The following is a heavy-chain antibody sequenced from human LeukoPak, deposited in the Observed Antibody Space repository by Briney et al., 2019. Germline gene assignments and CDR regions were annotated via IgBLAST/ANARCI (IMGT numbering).Heavy chain of an antibody. CDR1: GGSISSHY. CDR3: ARDRGGNMGFDP. Sequence: SETLSLTCTVSGGSISSHYWSWIRQPPGKGLEWIGYIYYSGSANYNPSLKSRVTISVDTSKNQFSLKLSSVTAADTAVYYCARDRGGNMGFDPWGQGTLVTVSS. V-gene: IGHV4-59*11. D-gene: IGHD2/OR15-2a*01. CDR2: IYYSGSA. J-gene: IGHJ5*02.